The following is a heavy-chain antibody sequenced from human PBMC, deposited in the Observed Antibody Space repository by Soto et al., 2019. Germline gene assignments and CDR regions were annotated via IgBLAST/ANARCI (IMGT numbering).Heavy chain of an antibody. Sequence: ASVKVSCKASGYTFTSYGISWVRQAPGQGLEWMGWISAYNGNTNYAQKLQGRVTMTTDTSTSTAYMELRSLRSDDTAVYYCARSLDCSGGSCYSIHDYYYYMDVWAKGPRSPSP. CDR3: ARSLDCSGGSCYSIHDYYYYMDV. D-gene: IGHD2-15*01. CDR1: GYTFTSYG. J-gene: IGHJ6*03. V-gene: IGHV1-18*01. CDR2: ISAYNGNT.